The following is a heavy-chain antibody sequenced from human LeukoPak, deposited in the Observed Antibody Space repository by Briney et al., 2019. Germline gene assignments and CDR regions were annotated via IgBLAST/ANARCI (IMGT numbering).Heavy chain of an antibody. V-gene: IGHV4-39*07. CDR3: ARASGSYFRHAFDI. J-gene: IGHJ3*02. D-gene: IGHD1-26*01. Sequence: SETLSLTCTVSGGSISSSSYYWGCIRQPPGKELEWIGSIYYSGSTYYNPSLKSRVTISVDTSKNQFSLKLSSVTAADTAVYYCARASGSYFRHAFDIWGQGTMVTVSS. CDR1: GGSISSSSYY. CDR2: IYYSGST.